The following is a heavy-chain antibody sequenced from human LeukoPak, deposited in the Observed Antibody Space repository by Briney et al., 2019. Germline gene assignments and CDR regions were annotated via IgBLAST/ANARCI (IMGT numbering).Heavy chain of an antibody. CDR3: ARLRYYAVDV. J-gene: IGHJ6*02. V-gene: IGHV3-48*01. Sequence: FTXXXXDMTWVRQAPGKGLEWVSYISSGSSSRYYADSVKGRFTISRDNAKNSLYLQMNSLRAEDTAVYFCARLRYYAVDVWGQGTTVIVSS. CDR2: ISSGSSSR. CDR1: FTXXXXD.